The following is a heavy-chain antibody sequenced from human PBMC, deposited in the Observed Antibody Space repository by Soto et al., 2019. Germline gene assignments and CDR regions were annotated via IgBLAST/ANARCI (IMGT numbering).Heavy chain of an antibody. J-gene: IGHJ4*02. Sequence: LSYARSGGNFSSNWRHSYHQAQGKGLVWVSRINSDGTTTNYADSVKGRFTISRDNTKNTLYLQMNSLRAEDTAVYYCTRTTIGYYQAHWGQGTLVTVSS. CDR2: INSDGTTT. CDR3: TRTTIGYYQAH. D-gene: IGHD1-26*01. CDR1: GGNFSSNW. V-gene: IGHV3-74*01.